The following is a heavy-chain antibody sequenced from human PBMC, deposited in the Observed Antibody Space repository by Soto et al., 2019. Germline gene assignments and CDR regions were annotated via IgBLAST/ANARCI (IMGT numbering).Heavy chain of an antibody. J-gene: IGHJ3*02. Sequence: EVQLVESGGGLVQPGGSLRLSCAASGFTVSSNYMSWVRQAPGKGLEWVSVIYSGGSTYYADSVKGRFTISRDNSKNTLYLQMNSLRAEDTAVYYCARGGYSSGWPAVDAFDIWGQGTMVTVSS. CDR2: IYSGGST. CDR1: GFTVSSNY. D-gene: IGHD6-19*01. CDR3: ARGGYSSGWPAVDAFDI. V-gene: IGHV3-66*01.